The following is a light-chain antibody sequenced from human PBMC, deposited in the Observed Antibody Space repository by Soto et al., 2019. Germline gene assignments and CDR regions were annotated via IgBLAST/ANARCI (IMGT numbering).Light chain of an antibody. J-gene: IGKJ4*01. V-gene: IGKV1-5*03. Sequence: DIQMTQSPSTLSASVGDRVTITCRASQSISSWLAWYQQKPGKAPKLLIYKASSLESGVPSRFSGSGSGTEFTLTITSLQPDDFATYYCQQYNSFPLTFGGGTKVEIK. CDR2: KAS. CDR1: QSISSW. CDR3: QQYNSFPLT.